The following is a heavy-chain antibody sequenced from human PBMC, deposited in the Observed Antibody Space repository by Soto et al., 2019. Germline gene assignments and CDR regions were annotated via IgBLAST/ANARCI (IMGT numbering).Heavy chain of an antibody. D-gene: IGHD3-10*01. CDR2: IYYSGST. Sequence: NPSETLSLTCTVSGGSISSSSYYWGWIRQPPGKGLEWIGSIYYSGSTYYNPSLKSRVTISVDTSKNQFSLKLSSVTAADTAVYYCARLHGSGSYPYYYYYMDVWGKGTTVTVSS. J-gene: IGHJ6*03. CDR3: ARLHGSGSYPYYYYYMDV. V-gene: IGHV4-39*01. CDR1: GGSISSSSYY.